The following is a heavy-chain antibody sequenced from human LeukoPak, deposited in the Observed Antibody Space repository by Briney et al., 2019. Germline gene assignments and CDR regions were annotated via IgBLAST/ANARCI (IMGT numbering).Heavy chain of an antibody. V-gene: IGHV3-7*01. D-gene: IGHD2-21*02. CDR1: GFTFSTSW. CDR3: ARDGQHVVMTAHIDY. CDR2: INQDGSEK. Sequence: TGGSLRLSCAASGFTFSTSWMSWVRQAPGKGLEWVANINQDGSEKYYAVSVRGRFTISRDNAKNSLYLQMNSLRAEDTAIYYCARDGQHVVMTAHIDYWGQGTLVTVSS. J-gene: IGHJ4*02.